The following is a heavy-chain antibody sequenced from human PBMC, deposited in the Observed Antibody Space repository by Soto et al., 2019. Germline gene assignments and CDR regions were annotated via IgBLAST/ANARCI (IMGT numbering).Heavy chain of an antibody. J-gene: IGHJ6*02. CDR1: GFTFSSYA. V-gene: IGHV3-23*01. Sequence: VQLLESGGGLVQPGGSLRLSCAASGFTFSSYAMSWVRQAPGKGPVWVSALSDTGVSPYYADSVKGRFITSRDNSKNTLFLQMNSLRAEDTAVYHCAKMTSSSYGRYYGMDVWGQGTTVTVSS. CDR3: AKMTSSSYGRYYGMDV. D-gene: IGHD5-18*01. CDR2: LSDTGVSP.